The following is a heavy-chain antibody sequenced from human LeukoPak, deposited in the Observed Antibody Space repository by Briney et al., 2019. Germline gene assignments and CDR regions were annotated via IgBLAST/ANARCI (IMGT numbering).Heavy chain of an antibody. CDR3: ARDYCSSTSCSNWFDP. CDR1: GYTFTTYG. D-gene: IGHD2-2*01. CDR2: ISAYNGNT. Sequence: ASVKVSCKASGYTFTTYGISWVRQVPGQGLEWMGWISAYNGNTKYAQKLQGRVTMTTDTSTSTAYMELRSLRSDDTAVYYCARDYCSSTSCSNWFDPWGQGTLVTVSS. V-gene: IGHV1-18*01. J-gene: IGHJ5*02.